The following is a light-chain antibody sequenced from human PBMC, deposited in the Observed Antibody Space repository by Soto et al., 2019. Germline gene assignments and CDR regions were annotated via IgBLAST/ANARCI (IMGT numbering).Light chain of an antibody. J-gene: IGKJ1*01. Sequence: EIVMTQSPATLSVSPGARATLSCRASQSVRSNLAWYQQKPGPSPRLLIYGASTRATGIPARFSGSGSGTQFTLTISSLQSEDFAVYYCQQYNNWPPAWTFGQGTKVDI. CDR2: GAS. V-gene: IGKV3-15*01. CDR1: QSVRSN. CDR3: QQYNNWPPAWT.